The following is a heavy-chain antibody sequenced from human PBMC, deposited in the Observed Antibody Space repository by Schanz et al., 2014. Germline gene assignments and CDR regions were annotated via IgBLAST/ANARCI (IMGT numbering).Heavy chain of an antibody. Sequence: QVQLVQSGAEVKKPGASVKVSCKASGYTFTSYDINWVRQATGQELEWMGWMNSKTGNTGYAQRFQGRVTMTRNTSITTAYLELSSLRSGDTAVYYCTKGRTFGRWGQGTLVNVSS. D-gene: IGHD3-16*01. V-gene: IGHV1-8*01. CDR2: MNSKTGNT. CDR3: TKGRTFGR. CDR1: GYTFTSYD. J-gene: IGHJ4*02.